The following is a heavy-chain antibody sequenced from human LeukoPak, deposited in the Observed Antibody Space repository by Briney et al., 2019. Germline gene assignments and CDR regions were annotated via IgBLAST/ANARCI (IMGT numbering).Heavy chain of an antibody. Sequence: GGSLRPSCAASGFTFSSYGMHWVRQGPGKGLVWVSYIKSDESRTNYADSVKGRFTISRDNAKNTLYLQMNSLGAEDTAVYYCARGRLGYSDCWGQGTLVTVSS. CDR1: GFTFSSYG. J-gene: IGHJ4*02. V-gene: IGHV3-74*01. CDR2: IKSDESRT. CDR3: ARGRLGYSDC. D-gene: IGHD4-11*01.